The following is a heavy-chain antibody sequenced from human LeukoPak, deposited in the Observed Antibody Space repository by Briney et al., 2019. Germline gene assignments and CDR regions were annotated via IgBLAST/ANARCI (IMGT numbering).Heavy chain of an antibody. Sequence: GASVKVSCKASGGTFSTFPISWVRQAPGQGLEWIGGIIPIFGPNYAQRFQGRATISADLATATAYMELSSLTSEDTSAYYCATGKDRSGYYYSLDYWGQGTLVAVSS. J-gene: IGHJ4*02. V-gene: IGHV1-69*01. D-gene: IGHD3-22*01. CDR3: ATGKDRSGYYYSLDY. CDR1: GGTFSTFP. CDR2: IIPIFGP.